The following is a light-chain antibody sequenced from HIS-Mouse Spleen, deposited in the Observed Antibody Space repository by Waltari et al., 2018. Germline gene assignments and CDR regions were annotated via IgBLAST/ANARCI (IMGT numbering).Light chain of an antibody. J-gene: IGLJ1*01. V-gene: IGLV2-23*01. Sequence: QSALTQPASVSGSPGPSITISCTGTSSDVGSYNLVSGYQQHPGKAPKLMIYEGSKRPSGVSNRFSGSKSGNTASLTISGLQAEDEADYYCCSYAGSSYVFGTGTKVTVL. CDR2: EGS. CDR1: SSDVGSYNL. CDR3: CSYAGSSYV.